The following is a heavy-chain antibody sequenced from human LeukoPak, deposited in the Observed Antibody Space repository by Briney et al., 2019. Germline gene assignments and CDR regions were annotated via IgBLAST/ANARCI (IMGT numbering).Heavy chain of an antibody. D-gene: IGHD4-11*01. CDR3: ARGRRTGYSNYGVYYYYYMDV. V-gene: IGHV4-34*01. CDR1: GGSFSGYY. CDR2: INHSGST. J-gene: IGHJ6*03. Sequence: SETLSLTCAVYGGSFSGYYWSWIRQPPGKGLEWIGEINHSGSTNYNPSLKSRVTISVDTSKNQFSLKLSSVTAADTAVYYCARGRRTGYSNYGVYYYYYMDVWGKGTTVTVSS.